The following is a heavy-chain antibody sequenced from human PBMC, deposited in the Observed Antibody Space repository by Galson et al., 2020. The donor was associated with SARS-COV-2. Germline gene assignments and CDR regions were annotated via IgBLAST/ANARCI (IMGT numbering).Heavy chain of an antibody. Sequence: GESLKISCAASGFTFSSYAMSWVRQAPGQGLEWVSAISGSGGSTYYADSVKGRFTISRDNSKNTLYLQMNSLRAEDTAVYYCAKDWGVLGDSSGLDIWGQGTMVTVSS. CDR1: GFTFSSYA. CDR3: AKDWGVLGDSSGLDI. V-gene: IGHV3-23*01. J-gene: IGHJ3*02. D-gene: IGHD3-22*01. CDR2: ISGSGGST.